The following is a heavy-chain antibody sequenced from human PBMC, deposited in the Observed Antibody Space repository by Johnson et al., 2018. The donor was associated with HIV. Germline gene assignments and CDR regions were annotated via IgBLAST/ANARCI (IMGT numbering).Heavy chain of an antibody. D-gene: IGHD6-13*01. V-gene: IGHV3-64*04. CDR3: ARDVGIAENLDAFDI. CDR1: GFTFSTYA. J-gene: IGHJ3*02. CDR2: ISGSGGST. Sequence: QVQLVESGGGVVQPGGSLRLSCAASGFTFSTYAMNWVRQAPGKGLEYVSAISGSGGSTYYADSVKGRFTISRDNSKNSLYLQMNSLRAEDTAVYYCARDVGIAENLDAFDIWGQGTMVTVSS.